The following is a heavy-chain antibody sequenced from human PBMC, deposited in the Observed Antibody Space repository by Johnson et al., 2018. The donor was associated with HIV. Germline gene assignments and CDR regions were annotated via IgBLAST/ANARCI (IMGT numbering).Heavy chain of an antibody. CDR3: ARSYYDSSGYYHDAFDI. CDR1: GFTFSDYY. CDR2: ISSSGTTI. D-gene: IGHD3-22*01. Sequence: QVQLVESGGGLVKPGGSLRLSCAASGFTFSDYYMSWIRQAPGKGLEWVSYISSSGTTIYYADSVKGRFTISRDNAKNSLYLQMNSLRAEDTALYYCARSYYDSSGYYHDAFDIWGQGTMVTVSS. V-gene: IGHV3-11*01. J-gene: IGHJ3*02.